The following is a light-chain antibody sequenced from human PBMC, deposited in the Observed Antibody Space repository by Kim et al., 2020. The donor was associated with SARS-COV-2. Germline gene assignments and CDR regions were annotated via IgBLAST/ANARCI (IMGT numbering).Light chain of an antibody. CDR1: QSISSY. CDR3: QQRYSTLPYT. Sequence: DIQMTQLPPSLSVSVGDRVPITCRASQSISSYLNWYQQKPGKAPKLLIYAASSLQSGVPSRFSGSGSGTGFTLTISSLQPEDFATYYGQQRYSTLPYTFGQGTKLEIK. J-gene: IGKJ2*01. CDR2: AAS. V-gene: IGKV1-39*01.